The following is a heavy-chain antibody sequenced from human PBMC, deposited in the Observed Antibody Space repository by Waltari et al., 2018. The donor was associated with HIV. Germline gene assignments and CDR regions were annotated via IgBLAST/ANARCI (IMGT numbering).Heavy chain of an antibody. CDR3: AKDQYYDPFRSDY. CDR2: ISGSAGKT. J-gene: IGHJ4*02. CDR1: GFPFRHYG. V-gene: IGHV3-23*04. Sequence: EVQLGESGGGLVQPGGSLRLSCESPGFPFRHYGMTWFRQAPGKGLEWVSAISGSAGKTYYADSVKGRFTIFRDNSKNTLYLQMNSLRAEDTAVYYCAKDQYYDPFRSDYWGQGTVAIVSS. D-gene: IGHD3-22*01.